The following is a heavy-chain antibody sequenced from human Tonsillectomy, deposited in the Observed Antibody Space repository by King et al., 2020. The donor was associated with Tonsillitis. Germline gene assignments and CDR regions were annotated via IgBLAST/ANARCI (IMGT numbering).Heavy chain of an antibody. V-gene: IGHV3-23*04. J-gene: IGHJ6*03. D-gene: IGHD4-17*01. CDR2: VSGSGGVT. Sequence: DVQLVESGGGLVQPGGSLRLSCAASGFTFSSYAMNWVRQAPGKGLEWVSTVSGSGGVTYYTDSVKGRFTISRDFSKNTLYLQMNSLRADDTAVYFCTRHGDYTRPRYYYYMDVWGKGTTVTVSS. CDR3: TRHGDYTRPRYYYYMDV. CDR1: GFTFSSYA.